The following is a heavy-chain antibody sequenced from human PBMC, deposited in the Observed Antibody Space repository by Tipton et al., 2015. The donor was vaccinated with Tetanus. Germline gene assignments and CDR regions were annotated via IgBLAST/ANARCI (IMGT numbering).Heavy chain of an antibody. CDR2: IYYSGST. V-gene: IGHV4-59*12. J-gene: IGHJ4*02. Sequence: TLSLTCTVSGGSISSYYWSWIRQPPGKGLEWIGYIYYSGSTTYNPSVKSRVIISVDTSKNQFSLRLNSVTAADTAVYYCARANGPGSYLDYWGQGTLVTVSS. CDR1: GGSISSYY. D-gene: IGHD2-8*01. CDR3: ARANGPGSYLDY.